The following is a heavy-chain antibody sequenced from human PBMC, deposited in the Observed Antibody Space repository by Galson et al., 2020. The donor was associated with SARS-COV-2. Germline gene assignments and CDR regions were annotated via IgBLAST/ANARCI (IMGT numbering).Heavy chain of an antibody. V-gene: IGHV3-30*04. CDR3: AGYGDYPYYYYMDV. CDR1: GFTFSSYA. D-gene: IGHD4-17*01. Sequence: GGSLRLSCEASGFTFSSYAMHWVRQAPGKGLEWVAVLSYDGSNKYYADSVKGRFTISRDNSKNTPYLQMNSLRAEDTAVYYCAGYGDYPYYYYMDVWGKGTTVTVSS. CDR2: LSYDGSNK. J-gene: IGHJ6*03.